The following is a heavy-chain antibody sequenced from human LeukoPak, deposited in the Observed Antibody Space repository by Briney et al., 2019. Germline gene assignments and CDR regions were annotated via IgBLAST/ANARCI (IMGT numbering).Heavy chain of an antibody. CDR3: ARHEVVDTAMAAY. J-gene: IGHJ4*02. V-gene: IGHV4-59*08. Sequence: SETLSLTCTVSGGSISSYYWSWIRQPPGKGLEWIGYIYYSGSTNYNPSLKSRVTISVDTSKNQFSLKLSSVTAADTAVYYCARHEVVDTAMAAYWGQGTLVTVSS. CDR1: GGSISSYY. CDR2: IYYSGST. D-gene: IGHD5-18*01.